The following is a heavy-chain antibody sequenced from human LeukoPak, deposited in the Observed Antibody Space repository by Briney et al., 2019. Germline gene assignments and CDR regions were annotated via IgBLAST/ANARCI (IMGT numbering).Heavy chain of an antibody. D-gene: IGHD2-2*01. CDR3: AREACSSTSCYAPYFDY. CDR1: GGTFSSYA. V-gene: IGHV1-69*01. CDR2: IIPTFGTA. J-gene: IGHJ4*02. Sequence: ASVKVSCKASGGTFSSYAISWVRQAPGQGLEWMGGIIPTFGTANYAQKFQGRVTITADESTSTAYMELSSLRSEDTAVYYCAREACSSTSCYAPYFDYWGQGTLVTVSS.